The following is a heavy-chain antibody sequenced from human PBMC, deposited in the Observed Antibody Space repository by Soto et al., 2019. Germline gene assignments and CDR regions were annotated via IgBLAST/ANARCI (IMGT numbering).Heavy chain of an antibody. D-gene: IGHD1-26*01. V-gene: IGHV1-69*12. CDR2: IIPIFGTA. CDR1: GGTFSSYA. J-gene: IGHJ5*02. CDR3: ARDLGAPLNWFDP. Sequence: QVQLVQSGAEVKKPGSSVKVSCKASGGTFSSYAITWVRQSPGQGLEWMGGIIPIFGTANNAQKFQGRVTITADESTSTAYMELSSLRSEDTAVYYCARDLGAPLNWFDPWGQGTLVTVSS.